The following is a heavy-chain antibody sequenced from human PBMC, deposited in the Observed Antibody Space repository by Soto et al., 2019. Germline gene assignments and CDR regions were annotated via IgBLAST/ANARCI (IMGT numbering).Heavy chain of an antibody. CDR2: IYYSGST. CDR3: SGGSYYYDSRGYYHY. Sequence: SETLSLTCTVSGGSISSGDYYWSWIRQPPGKGLEWIGYIYYSGSTYYNKSLKRRVTISVDTSKNQFSLKLSCVTAAKTTVYYYSGGSYYYDSRGYYHYWGFGTLVTVSS. V-gene: IGHV4-30-4*01. D-gene: IGHD3-22*01. J-gene: IGHJ4*01. CDR1: GGSISSGDYY.